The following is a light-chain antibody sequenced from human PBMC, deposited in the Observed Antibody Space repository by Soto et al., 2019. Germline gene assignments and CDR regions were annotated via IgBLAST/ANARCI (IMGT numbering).Light chain of an antibody. CDR3: RQYGRSPFT. V-gene: IGKV3-20*01. J-gene: IGKJ3*01. Sequence: EIVLTQSPGTLSLSPGERATLSCRASQSVTSSYLAWYQQKPGQTPRLLIYDVSSRATGIPDRFSGSGSGTDFTLTISRLEPEDFAVYYCRQYGRSPFTFGPGTKWISN. CDR1: QSVTSSY. CDR2: DVS.